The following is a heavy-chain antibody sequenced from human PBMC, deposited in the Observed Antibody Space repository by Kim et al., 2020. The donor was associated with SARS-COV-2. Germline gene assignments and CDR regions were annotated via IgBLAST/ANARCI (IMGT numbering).Heavy chain of an antibody. Sequence: ASVKVSCKASGYTFTGYYIHWVRQAPGQGLEWMGRINPNSGGTNYAQNFQGRVTMTRDTSISTAYMELSRLRSDDTVVYYCARGGRVWDILNEYFDVFDIWGQGTMVTVSS. CDR3: ARGGRVWDILNEYFDVFDI. J-gene: IGHJ3*02. CDR1: GYTFTGYY. CDR2: INPNSGGT. V-gene: IGHV1-2*05. D-gene: IGHD3-9*01.